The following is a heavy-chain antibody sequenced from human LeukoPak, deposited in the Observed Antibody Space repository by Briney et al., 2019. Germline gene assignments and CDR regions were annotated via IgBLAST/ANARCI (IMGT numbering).Heavy chain of an antibody. CDR3: ARGYCSSTSCYTSNNWFDP. J-gene: IGHJ5*02. Sequence: PSETLSLTCTVSGGSISSGGYYWSWIRQHPGKGLEWIGYIYYSGSTYYNPSLKSRVTISVDTSKNQFSLKLSSVTAADAAVYYCARGYCSSTSCYTSNNWFDPWGQGTLVTVSS. CDR2: IYYSGST. D-gene: IGHD2-2*02. V-gene: IGHV4-31*03. CDR1: GGSISSGGYY.